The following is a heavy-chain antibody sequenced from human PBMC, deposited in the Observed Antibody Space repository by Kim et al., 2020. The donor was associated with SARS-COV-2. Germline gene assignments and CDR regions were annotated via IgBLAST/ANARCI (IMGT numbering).Heavy chain of an antibody. CDR3: AKARRGGWSVFDY. V-gene: IGHV3-23*01. Sequence: YTGCVQGRFTISRDNSKSTLYLQMNSLRAEDTAVYYCAKARRGGWSVFDYWGQGTLVTVSS. D-gene: IGHD6-19*01. J-gene: IGHJ4*02.